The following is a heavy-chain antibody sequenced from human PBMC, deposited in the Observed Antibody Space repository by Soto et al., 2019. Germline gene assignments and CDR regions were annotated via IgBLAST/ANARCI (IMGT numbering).Heavy chain of an antibody. CDR2: IYYSGST. CDR3: ARGPPYDYVWGSYRTNPYFDY. J-gene: IGHJ4*02. D-gene: IGHD3-16*02. V-gene: IGHV4-31*03. Sequence: QVQLQESGPGLVKPSQTLSLTCTVSGGSISSGGYYWSWIRQHPGKGLEWIGYIYYSGSTYYNPSLKSRVTISVDTSKSQFSLKLSSVTAADTAVYYCARGPPYDYVWGSYRTNPYFDYWGQGTLVTVSS. CDR1: GGSISSGGYY.